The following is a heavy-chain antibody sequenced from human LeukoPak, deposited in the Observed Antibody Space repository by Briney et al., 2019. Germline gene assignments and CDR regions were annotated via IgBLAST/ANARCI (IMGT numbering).Heavy chain of an antibody. Sequence: PSETLSLTCTVSGGSISSYYWSWLRQPPGKGLEWIGYIYYSGSTNYNPSLKSRVTISVDTSKNQFSLKLSSVTAADTAVYYCARDHESHSFDYWGQGTLVTVSS. CDR3: ARDHESHSFDY. V-gene: IGHV4-59*01. CDR2: IYYSGST. CDR1: GGSISSYY. J-gene: IGHJ4*02.